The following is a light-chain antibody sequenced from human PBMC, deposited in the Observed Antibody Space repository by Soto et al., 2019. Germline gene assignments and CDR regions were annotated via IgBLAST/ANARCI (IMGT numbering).Light chain of an antibody. CDR3: GMWDSSLSVVV. CDR1: SSNI. J-gene: IGLJ2*01. CDR2: DNN. V-gene: IGLV1-51*01. Sequence: QSVLTQPPSVSAAPGQKVTISCSGSSSNIVSWYQQLPGTAPKLLIYDNNKRPSGIPDRFSGSKSGTSATLGITGLQTGDEPDYYCGMWDSSLSVVVFGGGTKLTVL.